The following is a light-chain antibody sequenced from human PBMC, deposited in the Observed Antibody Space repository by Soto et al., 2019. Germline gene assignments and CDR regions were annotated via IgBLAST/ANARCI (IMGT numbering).Light chain of an antibody. CDR1: QSVSNNY. J-gene: IGKJ1*01. CDR2: GAS. Sequence: EIVLTQSPGTLSLSPGERATLSCRASQSVSNNYLAWYQQKPGQAPRLLIYGASNRATGIPDRFSGSGSGTDFTLTINRLEPEDFAVYFCQQYGDMWTFGQGTKVDIK. V-gene: IGKV3-20*01. CDR3: QQYGDMWT.